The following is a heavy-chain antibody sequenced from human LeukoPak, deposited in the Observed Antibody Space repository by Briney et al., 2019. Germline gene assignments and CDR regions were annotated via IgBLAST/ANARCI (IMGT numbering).Heavy chain of an antibody. V-gene: IGHV4-59*01. CDR3: ARVLLWDSGAFDI. Sequence: SETLSLTCTVSGGSISSYYRSWIRQPPGKGLEWIGYIYYSGSTNYNPSLKSRVTISVDTSKNQFSLKLSSVTAADTAVYYCARVLLWDSGAFDIWGQGTMVTVSS. CDR2: IYYSGST. CDR1: GGSISSYY. D-gene: IGHD3-10*01. J-gene: IGHJ3*02.